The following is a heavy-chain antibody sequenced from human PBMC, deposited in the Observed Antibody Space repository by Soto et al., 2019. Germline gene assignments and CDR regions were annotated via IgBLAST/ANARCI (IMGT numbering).Heavy chain of an antibody. Sequence: SVTLSLTCTVSGDSFSSYYWSWLRQPPGKGLEWIGYMYSSGTTSYNPSLKSRVTVLLDTSKNQFSLRLSSVTAADTAVYYCARTTVTHGGYFDCWGQGTLVTSPQ. J-gene: IGHJ4*02. CDR2: MYSSGTT. V-gene: IGHV4-59*01. D-gene: IGHD4-17*01. CDR1: GDSFSSYY. CDR3: ARTTVTHGGYFDC.